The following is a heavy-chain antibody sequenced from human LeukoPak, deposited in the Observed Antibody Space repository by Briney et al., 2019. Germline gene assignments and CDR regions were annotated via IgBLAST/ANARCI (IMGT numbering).Heavy chain of an antibody. Sequence: GGSLRLSCAASGFTFNDYTMTWVRQAPGKGLEWVSSITGDCNYIFYADSVKGRFTISRDNAQNSLFLELNSLRGEDTGVYYRARERNFYYFDYWGQGALVTVSS. J-gene: IGHJ4*02. CDR1: GFTFNDYT. CDR3: ARERNFYYFDY. D-gene: IGHD3-3*01. V-gene: IGHV3-21*01. CDR2: ITGDCNYI.